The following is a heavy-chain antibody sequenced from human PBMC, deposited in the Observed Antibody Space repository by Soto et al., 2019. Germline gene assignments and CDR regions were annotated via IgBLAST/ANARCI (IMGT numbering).Heavy chain of an antibody. CDR2: IWYDGSNK. CDR1: GFIFSSYG. J-gene: IGHJ4*02. CDR3: ASTVS. Sequence: GGSLRLSCAASGFIFSSYGMHWVRQAPGKGLEWVGVIWYDGSNKYYGDSVKGRFTISRDNSKNTLYLQMNSLRVEDTAVYYCASTVSWGQGTLVTVSS. D-gene: IGHD4-17*01. V-gene: IGHV3-33*03.